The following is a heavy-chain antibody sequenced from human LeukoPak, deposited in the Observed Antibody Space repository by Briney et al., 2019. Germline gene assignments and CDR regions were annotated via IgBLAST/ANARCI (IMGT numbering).Heavy chain of an antibody. CDR2: IYSGGST. J-gene: IGHJ6*02. Sequence: PGGSLRLSCAASGFTVSSNYMSRVRQAPGKGLEWVSVIYSGGSTYYADSVKGRFTISRHNSKNTLYLQMNSLRAEDTAVYYCARDGSSGWYGMDVWGQGTTVTVSS. CDR3: ARDGSSGWYGMDV. V-gene: IGHV3-53*04. D-gene: IGHD3-22*01. CDR1: GFTVSSNY.